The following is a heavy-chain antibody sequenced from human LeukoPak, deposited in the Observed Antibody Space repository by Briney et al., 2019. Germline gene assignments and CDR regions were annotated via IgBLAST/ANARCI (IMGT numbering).Heavy chain of an antibody. CDR2: ITGSSTYI. V-gene: IGHV3-21*01. Sequence: PGGSLRLSCAASGFTFSSYSMNWVRQAPGKGLEWVSSITGSSTYIHYADSVKGRFTISRDNAKNSLYLQMNSLRAEDTAVYYCARGFAVFVWGSYPSSYWGQGILVTVSS. J-gene: IGHJ4*02. D-gene: IGHD3-16*02. CDR3: ARGFAVFVWGSYPSSY. CDR1: GFTFSSYS.